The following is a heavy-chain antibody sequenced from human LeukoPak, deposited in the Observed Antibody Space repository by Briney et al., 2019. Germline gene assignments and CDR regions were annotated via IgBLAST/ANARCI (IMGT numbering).Heavy chain of an antibody. V-gene: IGHV1-2*02. CDR3: ARDPGIAAAGGTGRFDP. J-gene: IGHJ5*02. Sequence: ASVNVSCKASGYTFTGYYMHWVRRAPGQGLEWMGWINPNSGGTNYAQKFQGRVTMTRDTSISTAYMELSRLRSDDTAVYYCARDPGIAAAGGTGRFDPWGQGTLVTVSS. D-gene: IGHD6-13*01. CDR1: GYTFTGYY. CDR2: INPNSGGT.